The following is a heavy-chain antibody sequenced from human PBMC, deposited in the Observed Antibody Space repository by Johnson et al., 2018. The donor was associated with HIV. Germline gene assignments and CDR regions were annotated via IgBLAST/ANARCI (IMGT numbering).Heavy chain of an antibody. D-gene: IGHD3-22*01. CDR3: AKALGIVVVLDAFDI. CDR1: GFTIDDDA. CDR2: ISWNSDTI. J-gene: IGHJ3*02. Sequence: EVQLVESGGGFVQPGRSLRLSCAPSGFTIDDDAIHWVRQAPGKGLEWVSGISWNSDTIGYADSVKGRFTISRDNAKNSLYLQMNSLRAEDTALYYCAKALGIVVVLDAFDIWGQGTMVTVSS. V-gene: IGHV3-9*01.